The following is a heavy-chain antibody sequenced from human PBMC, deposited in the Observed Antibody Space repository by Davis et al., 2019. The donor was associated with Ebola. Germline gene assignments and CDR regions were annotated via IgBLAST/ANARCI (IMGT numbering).Heavy chain of an antibody. CDR3: AKDVSGGWYGAVDH. V-gene: IGHV3-23*01. D-gene: IGHD6-19*01. CDR2: ISDSGAGT. CDR1: GFTFSTYA. Sequence: GESLKISCAISGFTFSTYAMTWVRQAPGKGLEWVSAISDSGAGTYYAGSVKGRFTISRDNSKNTLYLQMSSLRAEDTAVYYCAKDVSGGWYGAVDHWGQGTLVTVSS. J-gene: IGHJ4*02.